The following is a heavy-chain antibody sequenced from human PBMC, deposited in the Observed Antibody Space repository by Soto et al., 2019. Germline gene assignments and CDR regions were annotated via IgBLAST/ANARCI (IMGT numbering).Heavy chain of an antibody. CDR3: AGDALSHVSGSYYRHYFDF. V-gene: IGHV3-48*01. J-gene: IGHJ4*02. Sequence: EVQLVESGGGLVQPGGSLRLSCAASGFTFSSYTMNWVRQAPGKGLEWVSYISSSSGTIYYADSVKGRFTISRDNAKNSLHLQMNSLRAEDTAVYYCAGDALSHVSGSYYRHYFDFWGQGSLVTVSS. CDR1: GFTFSSYT. D-gene: IGHD3-10*01. CDR2: ISSSSGTI.